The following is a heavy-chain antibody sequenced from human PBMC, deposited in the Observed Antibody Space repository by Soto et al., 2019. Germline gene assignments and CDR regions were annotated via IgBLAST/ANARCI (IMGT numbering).Heavy chain of an antibody. CDR2: MGNDGITN. J-gene: IGHJ3*02. D-gene: IGHD1-26*01. CDR1: GFTFSTYG. V-gene: IGHV3-30*18. CDR3: AKEFQWEQHTFDI. Sequence: QVQLVESGGGVVQPGRSLRLSCAASGFTFSTYGMHWVRQAPGKGLEWVAVMGNDGITNVYADSVKGRCTFSSDNYKNTLFLHMNIMRADDKAISYYAKEFQWEQHTFDIWGQGTMVTVSS.